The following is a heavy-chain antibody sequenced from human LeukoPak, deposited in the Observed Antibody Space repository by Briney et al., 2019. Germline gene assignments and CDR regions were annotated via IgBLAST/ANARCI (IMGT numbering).Heavy chain of an antibody. Sequence: SQTLSLTCTDSGGSISSGSYYWSWIRQPAGKGLEWIGRIYTSGSTNYNPSLKSRVTISVDTSKNQFSLKLSSVTAADTAVYYCAREWELLRHFDYWGQGTLVTVSS. D-gene: IGHD1-26*01. J-gene: IGHJ4*02. V-gene: IGHV4-61*02. CDR3: AREWELLRHFDY. CDR1: GGSISSGSYY. CDR2: IYTSGST.